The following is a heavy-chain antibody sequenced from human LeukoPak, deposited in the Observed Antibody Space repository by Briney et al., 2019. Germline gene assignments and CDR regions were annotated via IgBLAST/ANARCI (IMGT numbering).Heavy chain of an antibody. V-gene: IGHV3-30*01. J-gene: IGHJ4*02. D-gene: IGHD6-19*01. Sequence: PGGSLRLSCAASGFTFSSYAMHWVRRAPGKGLEWVAVISYDGSNKYYADSVKGRFTISRDNSKNTLYLQMNSLRAEDTAVYYCAREEGSIAVAGFDYWGQGTLVTVSS. CDR3: AREEGSIAVAGFDY. CDR2: ISYDGSNK. CDR1: GFTFSSYA.